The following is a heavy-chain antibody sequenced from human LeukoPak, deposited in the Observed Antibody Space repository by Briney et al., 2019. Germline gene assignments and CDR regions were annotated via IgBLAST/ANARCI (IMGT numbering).Heavy chain of an antibody. V-gene: IGHV3-30*02. CDR1: GFTFSTYG. CDR3: AKAPSGTPYQFDY. J-gene: IGHJ4*02. CDR2: IRYDGSNK. D-gene: IGHD3-10*01. Sequence: GGSLRLSCAASGFTFSTYGMHWVRQAPGKGLEWVAVIRYDGSNKYYADSVKGRFTISRDNSKNTLYLQMNSLRAEDTAVYYCAKAPSGTPYQFDYWGQGTLVTVSS.